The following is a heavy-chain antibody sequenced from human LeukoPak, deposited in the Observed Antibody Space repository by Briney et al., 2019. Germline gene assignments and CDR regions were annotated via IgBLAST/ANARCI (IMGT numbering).Heavy chain of an antibody. V-gene: IGHV3-74*01. CDR2: NNGDGSTT. CDR1: GFSLSGYW. J-gene: IGHJ4*02. CDR3: ARDPVRRDSY. D-gene: IGHD3-10*01. Sequence: PGGSLRLSCVASGFSLSGYWMYWVRQAPGKGLMYISRNNGDGSTTNYADSVTGRFTISRDNAKNTLYLQMNSLRAEDTAVYYCARDPVRRDSYWGQGTLVTVSS.